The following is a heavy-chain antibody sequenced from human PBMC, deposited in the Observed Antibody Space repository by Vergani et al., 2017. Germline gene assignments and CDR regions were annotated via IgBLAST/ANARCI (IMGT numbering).Heavy chain of an antibody. D-gene: IGHD4-17*01. Sequence: QVQLVESGGGVVQPGRSLRLSCAASGFTFSSYAMHWVRQAPGKGLEWVAVISYDGSNKYYADSVKGLFTISRENSKNTLYLQMNSLRAEDTAVYYCARGASGDYVSSFDYWGQGTLVTVSS. CDR1: GFTFSSYA. J-gene: IGHJ4*02. CDR2: ISYDGSNK. CDR3: ARGASGDYVSSFDY. V-gene: IGHV3-30-3*01.